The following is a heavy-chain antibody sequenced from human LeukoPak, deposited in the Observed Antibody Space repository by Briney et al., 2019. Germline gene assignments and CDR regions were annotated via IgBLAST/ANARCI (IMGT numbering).Heavy chain of an antibody. J-gene: IGHJ5*02. CDR2: IYHSGST. Sequence: SETLSLTCAVSGGSISSGGYSWSWIRQPPGKGLEWIGYIYHSGSTYYNPSLKSRVTISVDRSKNQFSLKLSSVTAADTAVYYCARVGCSSTSCPPVGNWFDPWGQGTLVTVSS. CDR3: ARVGCSSTSCPPVGNWFDP. V-gene: IGHV4-30-2*01. D-gene: IGHD2-2*01. CDR1: GGSISSGGYS.